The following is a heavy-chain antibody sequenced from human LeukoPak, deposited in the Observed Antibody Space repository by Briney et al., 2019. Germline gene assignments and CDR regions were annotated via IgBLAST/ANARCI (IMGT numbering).Heavy chain of an antibody. J-gene: IGHJ3*02. Sequence: GGSLRLSCAASGFTFTSYTMSWVRQAPGKGLEWVSSISSTSTYIHYADSVKGRFTISRDNAKNSLYLQMNSLTAEDTAVYYCLAAFDIWGQGTMVTVSS. CDR3: LAAFDI. V-gene: IGHV3-21*01. CDR1: GFTFTSYT. CDR2: ISSTSTYI.